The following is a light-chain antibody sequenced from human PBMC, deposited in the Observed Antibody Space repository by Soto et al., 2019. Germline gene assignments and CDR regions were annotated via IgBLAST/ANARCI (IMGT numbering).Light chain of an antibody. V-gene: IGLV1-47*01. CDR1: TSNIGSNF. Sequence: QSVLTQPPSASETPGQRIFISCSGSTSNIGSNFVFWYQQLPGAAPKLLICRDRQRPSGVPDRFSGSKSGTSASLAISGLRSEDEAHYYCATWDDSLSGVLFGGGTKLTVL. CDR2: RDR. J-gene: IGLJ2*01. CDR3: ATWDDSLSGVL.